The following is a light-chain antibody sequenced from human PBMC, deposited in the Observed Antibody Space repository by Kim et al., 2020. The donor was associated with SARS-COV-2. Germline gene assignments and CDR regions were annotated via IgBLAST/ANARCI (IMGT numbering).Light chain of an antibody. CDR2: DND. CDR1: TSNIGNDY. J-gene: IGLJ2*01. Sequence: GQNVTISCSGSTSNIGNDYVSCYQQVPGTAPKLLIYDNDKRPSGIPDRFSGSKSGTSATLGITGLQIGDEADYYCGTWDTSLNVGVFGGGTQLTVL. CDR3: GTWDTSLNVGV. V-gene: IGLV1-51*01.